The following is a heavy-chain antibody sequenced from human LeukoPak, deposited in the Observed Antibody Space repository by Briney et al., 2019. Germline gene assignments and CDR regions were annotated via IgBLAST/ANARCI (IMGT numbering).Heavy chain of an antibody. J-gene: IGHJ4*02. CDR2: INHSGST. Sequence: PSETLSLTCAVYGGSFSGYYWSWLRQPAGKGLEWIGQINHSGSTNYNPSLKSRVTISVDTSKNQFSLKLSSVTAADTAVYYCARGPKTYYYGSGSYPYWGQGTLVTVSS. V-gene: IGHV4-34*01. D-gene: IGHD3-10*01. CDR3: ARGPKTYYYGSGSYPY. CDR1: GGSFSGYY.